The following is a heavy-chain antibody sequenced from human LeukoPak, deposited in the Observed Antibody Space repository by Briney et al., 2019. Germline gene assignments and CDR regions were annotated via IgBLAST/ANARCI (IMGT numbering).Heavy chain of an antibody. CDR3: AREGDEGAFDI. Sequence: GGTLRLSCAASGFTFSSYAMHWVRQAPGKGLEWVAVISYDGSNKYYADSVKGRFTISRDNSKNTLYLQMNSLRAEDTAVYYCAREGDEGAFDIWGQGTMVTVSS. V-gene: IGHV3-30*04. J-gene: IGHJ3*02. CDR1: GFTFSSYA. D-gene: IGHD5-24*01. CDR2: ISYDGSNK.